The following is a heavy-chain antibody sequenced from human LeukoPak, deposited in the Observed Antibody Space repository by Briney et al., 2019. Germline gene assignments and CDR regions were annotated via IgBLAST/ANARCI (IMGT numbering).Heavy chain of an antibody. CDR3: AKDKYGSGSYLLYFDS. D-gene: IGHD3-10*01. Sequence: GGSLRLSCATSGFTFSTFSMHWVRQAPGKGLEWLAVVSSDGGVKYYADSVKGRFAISRDNSRNTLDLQMNSLRVEDTAVYYCAKDKYGSGSYLLYFDSWGQGTLVTVSS. CDR1: GFTFSTFS. CDR2: VSSDGGVK. V-gene: IGHV3-30-3*02. J-gene: IGHJ4*02.